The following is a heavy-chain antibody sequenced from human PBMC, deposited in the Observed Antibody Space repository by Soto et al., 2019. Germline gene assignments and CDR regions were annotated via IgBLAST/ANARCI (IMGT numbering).Heavy chain of an antibody. Sequence: SVKVSGKSSGFTFSNSTIQWMRQARGESIEWIRWIVVGSGNTNYAQKKQERVTIIRDMSTSTNTQELSSLTSEDTAVYYCVLFTTTSCYGKFDYWGQGTLVTVSS. J-gene: IGHJ4*02. CDR3: VLFTTTSCYGKFDY. V-gene: IGHV1-58*02. D-gene: IGHD2-2*01. CDR1: GFTFSNST. CDR2: IVVGSGNT.